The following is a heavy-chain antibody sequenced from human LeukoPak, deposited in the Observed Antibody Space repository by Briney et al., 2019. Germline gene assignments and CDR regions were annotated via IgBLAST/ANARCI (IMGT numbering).Heavy chain of an antibody. D-gene: IGHD3-3*01. CDR2: FDPEDGET. Sequence: ASVKVSCKVSGYTLTELSMHWVRQAPGKGLEWMGGFDPEDGETIYAQKFQGRVTITTDESTSTAYMELSSLRSEDTAVYYCATAHVLRFLEWLYDWGQGTLVTVSS. V-gene: IGHV1-24*01. CDR3: ATAHVLRFLEWLYD. J-gene: IGHJ4*02. CDR1: GYTLTELS.